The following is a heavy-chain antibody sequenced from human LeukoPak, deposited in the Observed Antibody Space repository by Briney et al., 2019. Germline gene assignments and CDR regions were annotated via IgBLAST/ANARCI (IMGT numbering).Heavy chain of an antibody. Sequence: SETLSLTCAVYGGSFSGYYWSWIRQPPGKGPEWIGEINHSGSTNYNPSLKSRVTISVDTSKNQFSLKLSSVTAADTAVYYCARGRIVGATTFAYWGQGTLVTVSS. CDR2: INHSGST. D-gene: IGHD1-26*01. CDR1: GGSFSGYY. CDR3: ARGRIVGATTFAY. J-gene: IGHJ4*02. V-gene: IGHV4-34*01.